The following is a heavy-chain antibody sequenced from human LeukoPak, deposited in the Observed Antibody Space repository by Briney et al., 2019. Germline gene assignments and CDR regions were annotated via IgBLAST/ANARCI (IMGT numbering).Heavy chain of an antibody. J-gene: IGHJ4*02. D-gene: IGHD3-16*01. CDR1: GFTFSSYS. V-gene: IGHV3-21*01. Sequence: GGSLRLSCAASGFTFSSYSMNWVRQAPGKGLEWVSSISSSSSYIYYADSVKGRFTISRDNAKNSLYLQMNSLRAEDTAAFYCARGGGEVDYWGQGTLVTVSS. CDR3: ARGGGEVDY. CDR2: ISSSSSYI.